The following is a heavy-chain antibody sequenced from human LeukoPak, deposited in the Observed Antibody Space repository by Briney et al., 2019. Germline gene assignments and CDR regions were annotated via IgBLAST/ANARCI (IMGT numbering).Heavy chain of an antibody. Sequence: SETLSLTCTVSGGSISSGFYYWTWIRQPPGKGLEWIGEVNHIGTTNYNPSLKSRVTISVDTSKNQFSLKLSSVTAADTAVYYCATRFTLVRGVIGGRRPLTNWGQGTLVTVSS. CDR2: VNHIGTT. J-gene: IGHJ4*02. CDR1: GGSISSGFYY. CDR3: ATRFTLVRGVIGGRRPLTN. V-gene: IGHV4-39*07. D-gene: IGHD3-10*01.